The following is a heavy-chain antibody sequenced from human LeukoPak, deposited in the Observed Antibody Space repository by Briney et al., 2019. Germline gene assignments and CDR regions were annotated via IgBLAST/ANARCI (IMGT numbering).Heavy chain of an antibody. D-gene: IGHD1-26*01. Sequence: PSETLSLICTVSGASVGSAGYHWSWLRQPPGGGLEWIGYIYYISNTNYNPSLKSRVTMSVDPSKNQFSLKLNSVTAADTAVYYCARTQSQSGSYRYYFGYWGQGTLVTVSS. V-gene: IGHV4-61*08. CDR3: ARTQSQSGSYRYYFGY. CDR2: IYYISNT. J-gene: IGHJ4*02. CDR1: GASVGSAGYH.